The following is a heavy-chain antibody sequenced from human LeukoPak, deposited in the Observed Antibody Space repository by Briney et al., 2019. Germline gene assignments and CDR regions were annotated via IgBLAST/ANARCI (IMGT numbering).Heavy chain of an antibody. V-gene: IGHV1-69*13. CDR2: IIPIFGTA. D-gene: IGHD2-21*02. J-gene: IGHJ6*02. Sequence: ASVKVSCKASGGTFSSYAISWVRQAPGQGLEWMGGIIPIFGTANYAQKFQGRVTITADESTSTAYMELSSLRSEDTAVYYCAVYCGGDCVYGMDVWGQGTTVTVSS. CDR3: AVYCGGDCVYGMDV. CDR1: GGTFSSYA.